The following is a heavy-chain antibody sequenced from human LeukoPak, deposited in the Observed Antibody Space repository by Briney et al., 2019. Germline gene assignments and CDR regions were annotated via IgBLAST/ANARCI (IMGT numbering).Heavy chain of an antibody. CDR3: AKPISGGLAASADWFDP. J-gene: IGHJ5*02. D-gene: IGHD6-25*01. Sequence: GGSLGLSCAASGFAFNFYAMTWVRQAPGKGLQWVSTINASGGNTYYADSVRGRFTISRDNSKDTLYLQLNSLTAEDTAIYYCAKPISGGLAASADWFDPWGQGTLVTVSS. CDR2: INASGGNT. V-gene: IGHV3-23*01. CDR1: GFAFNFYA.